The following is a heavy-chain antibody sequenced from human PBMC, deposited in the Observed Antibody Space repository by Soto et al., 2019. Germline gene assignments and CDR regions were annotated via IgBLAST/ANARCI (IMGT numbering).Heavy chain of an antibody. V-gene: IGHV3-20*04. Sequence: EVQLVESGGGVVRPGGSLRLSCAASGFTFDDYAMSWVRQAPGKGLEWVAGINWNGRSTTYADSLKGRFTISGDNAKNPLHLQINSLRAEDTALYFCARCSSTSCYIMASFDYWGQGTLVTVSS. J-gene: IGHJ4*02. D-gene: IGHD2-2*02. CDR2: INWNGRST. CDR3: ARCSSTSCYIMASFDY. CDR1: GFTFDDYA.